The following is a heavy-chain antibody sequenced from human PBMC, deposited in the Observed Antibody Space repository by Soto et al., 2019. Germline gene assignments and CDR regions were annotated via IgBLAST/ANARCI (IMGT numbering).Heavy chain of an antibody. V-gene: IGHV3-74*01. D-gene: IGHD1-7*01. J-gene: IGHJ5*01. CDR2: INGDGSST. CDR3: AGSPGLSRISGTTLGA. Sequence: EVQLVESGGGLVQPGGSLRLSCAASGFTFSSNWMHWVRQAPGKGLVWVSRINGDGSSTSYADSVKGRFTISRDNAKNMLYLQVNSLRADDTAVYYCAGSPGLSRISGTTLGAWGQGTLVTVSS. CDR1: GFTFSSNW.